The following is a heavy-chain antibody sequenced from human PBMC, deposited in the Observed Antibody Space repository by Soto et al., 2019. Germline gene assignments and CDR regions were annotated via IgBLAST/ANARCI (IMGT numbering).Heavy chain of an antibody. CDR1: GFTFSSYA. Sequence: DVQLLESGGGLVQPEGSLRLSCAASGFTFSSYAMGWVRQGPGKGLEWVAVVSIGGSTHYADSVRGRFTISRDNSKNTQSLQMNSLTAEDPAVYFCAKRRGAGGHFDYWGQGALVTVSS. CDR3: AKRRGAGGHFDY. J-gene: IGHJ4*02. V-gene: IGHV3-23*01. D-gene: IGHD2-15*01. CDR2: VSIGGST.